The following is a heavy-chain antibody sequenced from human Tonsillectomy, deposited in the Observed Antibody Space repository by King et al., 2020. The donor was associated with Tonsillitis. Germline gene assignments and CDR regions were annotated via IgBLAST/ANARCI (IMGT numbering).Heavy chain of an antibody. CDR3: ARDGTDCSGNSCYSDY. J-gene: IGHJ4*02. D-gene: IGHD2-15*01. CDR2: ISSSGIYT. V-gene: IGHV3-11*05. Sequence: VQLVESGGGLVKPGGSLRLSCAGSGFIFSDYYMSWIRQAPGKGLEWLSYISSSGIYTNYADSVKGRFTISRDNAKNSLYLQMNSLRAEDTAFYYCARDGTDCSGNSCYSDYWGQGTLVTVSS. CDR1: GFIFSDYY.